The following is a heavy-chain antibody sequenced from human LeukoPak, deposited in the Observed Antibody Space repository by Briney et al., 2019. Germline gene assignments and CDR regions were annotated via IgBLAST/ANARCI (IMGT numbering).Heavy chain of an antibody. Sequence: GGSLRLSCAASGFTFSSYAMNWVRQAPGKGLEWVSGISNVGGSGGSTYYADSVKGRFTISRDNSKNTVYLQMNSLRAEDTAVYFCAKDKYDFWSGPDYWGQGTLVTVSS. V-gene: IGHV3-23*01. J-gene: IGHJ4*02. CDR3: AKDKYDFWSGPDY. CDR1: GFTFSSYA. D-gene: IGHD3/OR15-3a*01. CDR2: ISNVGGSGGST.